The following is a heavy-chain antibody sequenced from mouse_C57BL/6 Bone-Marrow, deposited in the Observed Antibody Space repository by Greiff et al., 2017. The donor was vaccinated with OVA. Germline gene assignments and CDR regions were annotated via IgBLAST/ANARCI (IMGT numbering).Heavy chain of an antibody. CDR2: IDPEDGET. CDR3: ASRWGPGVYFDY. CDR1: GFNIKDYY. V-gene: IGHV14-2*01. D-gene: IGHD1-1*02. Sequence: VQLKESGAELVKPGASVKLSCTASGFNIKDYYMHWVKQRTEQGLEWIGRIDPEDGETKYAPKFQGKATITADTSSNTAYLQLSSLTSEDTAVYYCASRWGPGVYFDYWGQGTTLTVSS. J-gene: IGHJ2*01.